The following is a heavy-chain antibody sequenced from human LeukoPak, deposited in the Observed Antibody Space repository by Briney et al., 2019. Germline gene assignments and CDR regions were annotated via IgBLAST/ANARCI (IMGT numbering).Heavy chain of an antibody. Sequence: SETLSLTCTVSGGSISSYYWSWIRQPPGKGLEWIGYIYYSGSTNYNPSLKSRVTISVDTSKNQFSLKLSSVTAADTAVYYCERSYRYCSSTSCYTYGYWGQGTLVTVSS. CDR3: ERSYRYCSSTSCYTYGY. D-gene: IGHD2-2*02. V-gene: IGHV4-59*01. CDR1: GGSISSYY. CDR2: IYYSGST. J-gene: IGHJ4*02.